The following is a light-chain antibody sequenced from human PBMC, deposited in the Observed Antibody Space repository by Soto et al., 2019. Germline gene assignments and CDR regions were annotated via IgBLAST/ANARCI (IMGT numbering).Light chain of an antibody. V-gene: IGLV2-8*01. CDR3: SSYAGSNNGV. CDR2: EVS. J-gene: IGLJ2*01. Sequence: QSALTQPPSASGSPGQSVTISCTGTSSDVGGYNYVSWYQQHPGKAPKLMIYEVSKRPSGVPDRFSGSKSGNTASLTVSGLQAEDEADYYCSSYAGSNNGVXGGGTKLTVL. CDR1: SSDVGGYNY.